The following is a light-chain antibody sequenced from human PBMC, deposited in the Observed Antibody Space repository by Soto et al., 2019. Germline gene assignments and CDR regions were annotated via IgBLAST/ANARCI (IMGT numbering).Light chain of an antibody. Sequence: QSALTQPPSASGSPGQSVTISGTGTRSDIGGYNYGSWYQHQPGKAPTVIIYDVTKRPSGVPDRFSGSKSGNTASLAVSGLQAEDEAHYYCGAYGGSGNWVFGGGTKLTVL. V-gene: IGLV2-8*01. CDR2: DVT. J-gene: IGLJ3*02. CDR1: RSDIGGYNY. CDR3: GAYGGSGNWV.